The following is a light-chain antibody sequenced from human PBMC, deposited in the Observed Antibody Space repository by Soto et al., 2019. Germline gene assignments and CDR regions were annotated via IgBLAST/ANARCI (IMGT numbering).Light chain of an antibody. J-gene: IGLJ2*01. CDR2: DVS. Sequence: HSALTQPASVSGSPGQSIAISCTGTSSDVGGYNYVSWYQQHPGKAPKLMIYDVSNRPSGVSNRFSGSKSDNTASLTISGLQAEDEADYYCSSYTSSSTRVFGGGTKLTVL. V-gene: IGLV2-14*01. CDR1: SSDVGGYNY. CDR3: SSYTSSSTRV.